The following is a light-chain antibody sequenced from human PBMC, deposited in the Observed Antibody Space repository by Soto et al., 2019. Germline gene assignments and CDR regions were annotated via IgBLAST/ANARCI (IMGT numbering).Light chain of an antibody. CDR1: QSLLNSANDKIH. CDR2: RAS. CDR3: QQYFSAHLT. V-gene: IGKV4-1*01. J-gene: IGKJ4*01. Sequence: DIVMTQSPASLAVSLGERATINCKSSQSLLNSANDKIHLAWYQQKPGQPPKLLIWRASTRDSGVPDRFSGSVSWTDFTLTINSLQAEDVATYYCQQYFSAHLTFGGGTKVEI.